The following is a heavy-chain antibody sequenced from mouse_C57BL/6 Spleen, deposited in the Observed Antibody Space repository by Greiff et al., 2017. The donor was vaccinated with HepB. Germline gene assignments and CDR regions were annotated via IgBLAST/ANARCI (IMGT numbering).Heavy chain of an antibody. CDR3: ARSGGRGYAMDY. CDR1: GYTFTSYW. J-gene: IGHJ4*01. V-gene: IGHV1-50*01. Sequence: VQLQQSGAELVKPGASVKLSCKASGYTFTSYWMQWVKQRPGQGLEWIGEIDPSDSYTNYNQKFKGKATLTVDTSSSTAYMQLSSLTSEDSAVDYCARSGGRGYAMDYWGQGTSVTVSS. CDR2: IDPSDSYT.